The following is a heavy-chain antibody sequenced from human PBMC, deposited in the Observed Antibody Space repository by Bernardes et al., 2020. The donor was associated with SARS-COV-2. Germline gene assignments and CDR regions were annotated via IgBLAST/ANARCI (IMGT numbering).Heavy chain of an antibody. D-gene: IGHD2-21*02. CDR1: GFNFRSYA. Sequence: GGSLRLSCVGAGFNFRSYAMTWVRQAPGKGLQWVSSISGDGSTTAYGAAVQGRFTISRDNSKNTLYLQMTSLRVEDTALYFCGKGLKAAAIPDVWGQGTTVTVS. CDR3: GKGLKAAAIPDV. J-gene: IGHJ6*02. CDR2: ISGDGSTT. V-gene: IGHV3-23*01.